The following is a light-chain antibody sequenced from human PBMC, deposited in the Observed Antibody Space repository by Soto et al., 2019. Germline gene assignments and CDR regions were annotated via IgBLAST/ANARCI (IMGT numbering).Light chain of an antibody. CDR2: EVS. CDR1: SSDVGGYNY. CDR3: SSYTSSSAWV. J-gene: IGLJ3*02. V-gene: IGLV2-14*01. Sequence: QSALTQPASVSGSPGQSITISCTGTSSDVGGYNYVSWYQQHPGKAPKLMIYEVSNRPSGVSNRFSGSKSGNTASLPISGLQAADEADYYCSSYTSSSAWVFGGGTKLTVL.